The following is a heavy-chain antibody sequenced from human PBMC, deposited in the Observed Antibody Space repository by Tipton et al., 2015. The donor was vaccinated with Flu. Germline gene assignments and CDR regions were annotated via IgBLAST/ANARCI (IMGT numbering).Heavy chain of an antibody. CDR3: ARERLGEYNSSGYSDS. CDR1: GGSVRSGSYY. CDR2: IYATGET. Sequence: TLSLTCTVSGGSVRSGSYYWSWIRQPAGKGLEWIGRIYATGETKYNPSLKSRVTISLDTSKNRFSLRLNSVTAADTAVYYCARERLGEYNSSGYSDSWGQGGLVTVSS. V-gene: IGHV4-61*02. J-gene: IGHJ4*02. D-gene: IGHD3-22*01.